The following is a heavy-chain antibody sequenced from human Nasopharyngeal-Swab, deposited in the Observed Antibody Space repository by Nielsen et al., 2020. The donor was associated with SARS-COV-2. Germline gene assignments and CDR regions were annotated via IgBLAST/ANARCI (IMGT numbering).Heavy chain of an antibody. D-gene: IGHD6-13*01. CDR2: ISSSSSTI. V-gene: IGHV3-48*02. J-gene: IGHJ4*02. CDR1: GFTFSSYS. Sequence: GGSLRLSCAASGFTFSSYSMNWVRQAPGKGLEWVSYISSSSSTIYYADSVKGRFTTSRDNAKNSLYLQMNSLRDEDTAVYYCASLYSSSYDYWGQGTLVTVSS. CDR3: ASLYSSSYDY.